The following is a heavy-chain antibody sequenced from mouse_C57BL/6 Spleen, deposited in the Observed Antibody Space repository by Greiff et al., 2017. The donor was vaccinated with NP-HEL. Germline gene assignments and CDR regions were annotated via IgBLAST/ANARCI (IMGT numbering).Heavy chain of an antibody. CDR1: GYSFTSYY. J-gene: IGHJ2*01. CDR3: AGEKGSYYFDY. Sequence: QVQLQQSGPELVKPGASVKISCKASGYSFTSYYIHWVKQRPGQGLEWIGWIYPGSGNTKYNEKFKGKATLTADTSSSTAYMQLSSLTSEDSAVYYCAGEKGSYYFDYWGQGTTLTVSS. V-gene: IGHV1-66*01. CDR2: IYPGSGNT.